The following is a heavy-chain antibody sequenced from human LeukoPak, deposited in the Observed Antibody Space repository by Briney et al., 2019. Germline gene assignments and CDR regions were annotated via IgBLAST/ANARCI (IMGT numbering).Heavy chain of an antibody. V-gene: IGHV3-48*02. D-gene: IGHD1-26*01. Sequence: GGSLRLSCAASGFTFSSYSMNWVRQAPGKGLEWVSYISSSSSTIYYADSVEGRFTISRDNAKNSLYLQMNSLRDEDTAVYYCARDLGELELYYFDYWGQGTLVTVSS. CDR3: ARDLGELELYYFDY. CDR2: ISSSSSTI. CDR1: GFTFSSYS. J-gene: IGHJ4*02.